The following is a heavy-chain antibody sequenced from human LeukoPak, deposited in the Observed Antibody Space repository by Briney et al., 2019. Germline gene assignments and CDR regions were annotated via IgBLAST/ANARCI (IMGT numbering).Heavy chain of an antibody. CDR3: ARARPYSSSSLDY. J-gene: IGHJ4*02. CDR1: GFTFSDHY. Sequence: PGGSLRLSCAASGFTFSDHYTDWVRQAPGKGLEWVGRTRNKADSYTTEYAASVRGRFSISGDDSKNSLYLQMNSLRAEDTAVYYCARARPYSSSSLDYWGQGTLVTVSS. V-gene: IGHV3-72*01. D-gene: IGHD6-6*01. CDR2: TRNKADSYTT.